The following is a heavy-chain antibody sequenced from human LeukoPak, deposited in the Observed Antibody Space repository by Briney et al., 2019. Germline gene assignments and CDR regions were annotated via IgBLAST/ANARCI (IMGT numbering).Heavy chain of an antibody. CDR1: GFSFDFYG. D-gene: IGHD5-24*01. J-gene: IGHJ4*02. CDR2: IRSDGSDE. V-gene: IGHV3-30*02. CDR3: ARDGYNWNFDY. Sequence: GGSLRLSCAASGFSFDFYGMHWVRQAPGKELEWVAFIRSDGSDEYYADSVKGRFTISRDNSKNTLYLQLNGLRPEDTAVYYGARDGYNWNFDYWGQGTLVTVSS.